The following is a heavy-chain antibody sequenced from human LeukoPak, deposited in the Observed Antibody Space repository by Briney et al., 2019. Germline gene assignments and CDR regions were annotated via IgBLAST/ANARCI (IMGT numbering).Heavy chain of an antibody. V-gene: IGHV1-18*01. D-gene: IGHD2-8*01. CDR2: ISAYNGNT. CDR3: ARDSGEWSHSVYAFDI. J-gene: IGHJ3*02. CDR1: GYTFTSYG. Sequence: GASVKVSCKASGYTFTSYGISWVRQAPGQGLEWMGWISAYNGNTNYAQKLQGRVTMTTDTSTSTAYMELRSLRSDDTAVYYCARDSGEWSHSVYAFDIWGQGTMVTVSS.